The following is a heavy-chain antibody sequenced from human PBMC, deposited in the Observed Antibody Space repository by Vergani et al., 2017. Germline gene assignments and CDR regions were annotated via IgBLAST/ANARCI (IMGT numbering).Heavy chain of an antibody. Sequence: VQLLESGGGLVQPGGSLRLSCAASGFTFSSYAMSWVRQAPGKGLEWVAVIWYDGSNKYYADSVKGRFTISRDNSKNTLYLQMNSLRAEDTAVYYCAKDRVPAPIFDYWGQGTLVTVSS. CDR3: AKDRVPAPIFDY. D-gene: IGHD6-6*01. J-gene: IGHJ4*02. CDR2: IWYDGSNK. V-gene: IGHV3-33*06. CDR1: GFTFSSYA.